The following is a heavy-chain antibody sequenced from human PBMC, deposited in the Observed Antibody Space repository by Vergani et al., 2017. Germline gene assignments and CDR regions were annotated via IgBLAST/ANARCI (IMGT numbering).Heavy chain of an antibody. CDR1: GFTFSSYS. CDR3: ARSGYGQLYDAFDS. J-gene: IGHJ3*02. V-gene: IGHV3-48*01. Sequence: EVQLVESGGGLVQPGGSLRLSCAASGFTFSSYSMNWVRQAPGKGLEWVSYISSSSSTIYYADSVKGRFTISRDNAKNSLYLQMNSLRAEDTAVYYCARSGYGQLYDAFDSWGEETMVTVSS. CDR2: ISSSSSTI. D-gene: IGHD5-12*01.